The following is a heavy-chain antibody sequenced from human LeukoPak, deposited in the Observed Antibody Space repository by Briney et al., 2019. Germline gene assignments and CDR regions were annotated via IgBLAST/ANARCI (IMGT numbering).Heavy chain of an antibody. CDR1: GFTFSRYW. D-gene: IGHD3-16*01. CDR2: IKQDGSEK. Sequence: QPGGSLRLSCAASGFTFSRYWMSWLRQAPGKGLEWVANIKQDGSEKYYVDSVKGRFTISRDNAKNSLYLQMNSLRAEDTAVYYCARYDGGVAIDYWGQGTLVTVSS. CDR3: ARYDGGVAIDY. V-gene: IGHV3-7*01. J-gene: IGHJ4*02.